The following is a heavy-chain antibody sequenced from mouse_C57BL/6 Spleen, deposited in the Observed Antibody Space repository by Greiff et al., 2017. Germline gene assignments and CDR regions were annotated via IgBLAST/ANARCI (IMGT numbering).Heavy chain of an antibody. V-gene: IGHV1-22*01. CDR2: INPNNGGT. CDR1: GYTFTDYN. Sequence: VQLQQSGPELVKPGASVKMSCKASGYTFTDYNMHWVKQSHGKSLEWIGYINPNNGGTSYNQKFKGKATLTVNKSSSTAYMELRSLTSEDSAVYYCERGNGSSLDYGGQGTTLTVSS. D-gene: IGHD1-1*01. J-gene: IGHJ2*01. CDR3: ERGNGSSLDY.